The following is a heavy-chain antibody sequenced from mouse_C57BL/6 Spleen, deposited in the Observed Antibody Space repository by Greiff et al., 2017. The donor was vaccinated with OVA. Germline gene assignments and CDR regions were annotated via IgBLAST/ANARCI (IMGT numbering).Heavy chain of an antibody. D-gene: IGHD1-1*01. V-gene: IGHV5-6*01. CDR1: GFTFSSYG. J-gene: IGHJ1*03. Sequence: EVMLVESGGDLVKPGGSLKLSCAASGFTFSSYGMSWVRQTPDKRLEWVATISSGGSYTYYPDSVKGRFTISRDNAKNTLYLQMSSLKSEDTAMYYCARHYYGSSYENWYFDVWGTGTTVTVSS. CDR2: ISSGGSYT. CDR3: ARHYYGSSYENWYFDV.